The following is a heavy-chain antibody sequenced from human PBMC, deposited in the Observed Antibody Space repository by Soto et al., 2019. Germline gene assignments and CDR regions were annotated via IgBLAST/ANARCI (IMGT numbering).Heavy chain of an antibody. CDR3: AGGDIAVRGY. J-gene: IGHJ4*02. Sequence: QVQLVESGGGVVQPGRSLRLSCAASGFTFSSYAMHWVRQAPGKGLEWVAVISYDGSNKYYADSVKGRFTISRDNSKNTRYLQMNSLRAEDTAVYYCAGGDIAVRGYWGQGTLVTVSS. CDR1: GFTFSSYA. D-gene: IGHD6-19*01. V-gene: IGHV3-30-3*01. CDR2: ISYDGSNK.